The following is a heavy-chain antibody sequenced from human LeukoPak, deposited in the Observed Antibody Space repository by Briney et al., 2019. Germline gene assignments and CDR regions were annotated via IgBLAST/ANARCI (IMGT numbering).Heavy chain of an antibody. D-gene: IGHD2-15*01. J-gene: IGHJ4*02. CDR3: ARAGRSSTPGY. CDR1: GGSISSYY. Sequence: PSETLSLTCTVSGGSISSYYWSWIRQPAGKGLEWIGRISSSGSTDYNPSLKSRATMSVDTSKTQFSLKLSSVTAADTAVYYCARAGRSSTPGYWGQRTLVTVSS. CDR2: ISSSGST. V-gene: IGHV4-4*07.